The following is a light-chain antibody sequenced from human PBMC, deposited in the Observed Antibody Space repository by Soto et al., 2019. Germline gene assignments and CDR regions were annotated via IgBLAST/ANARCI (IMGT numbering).Light chain of an antibody. CDR2: WAS. Sequence: DIVMTQSPDSLAVSLGERATINCKSSQSVLYRSNNMNYLAWFQQKPGQPPKLLIYWASTRESGVPDRVSGSGSGTDFTLTISSLQAEDVAVYYCQQYYTTPLTFGGGTKVEIK. CDR1: QSVLYRSNNMNY. CDR3: QQYYTTPLT. V-gene: IGKV4-1*01. J-gene: IGKJ4*01.